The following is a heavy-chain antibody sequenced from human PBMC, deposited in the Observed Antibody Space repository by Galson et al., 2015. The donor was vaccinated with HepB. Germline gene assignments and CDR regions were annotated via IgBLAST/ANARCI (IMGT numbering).Heavy chain of an antibody. CDR1: GFTFSSYG. CDR2: IWYDGSNK. V-gene: IGHV3-33*01. CDR3: ARDSQTTVTTMAAY. D-gene: IGHD4-11*01. Sequence: SLRLSCAASGFTFSSYGMHWVRQAPGKGLEWVAVIWYDGSNKYYADSVKGRFTISRDNSKNTLYLQMNSLRAEDTAVYYCARDSQTTVTTMAAYWGQGTLVTVSS. J-gene: IGHJ4*02.